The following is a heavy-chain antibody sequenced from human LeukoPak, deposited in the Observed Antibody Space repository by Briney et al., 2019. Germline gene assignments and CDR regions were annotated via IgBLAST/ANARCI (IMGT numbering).Heavy chain of an antibody. CDR2: ISGEGTP. J-gene: IGHJ3*02. Sequence: GGSLRLSCAASGFTLGDYAMYWVRRGPGKGLEWVSLISGEGTPYYADSVKGRFTISRDRSKNSLYLQMNSLRIEDTALYYCGKVTGVAGTLYGAFDIWGQGTMVTVSS. CDR1: GFTLGDYA. CDR3: GKVTGVAGTLYGAFDI. D-gene: IGHD6-19*01. V-gene: IGHV3-43*02.